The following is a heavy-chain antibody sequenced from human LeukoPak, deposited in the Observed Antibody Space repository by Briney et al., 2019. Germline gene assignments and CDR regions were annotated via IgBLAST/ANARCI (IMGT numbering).Heavy chain of an antibody. CDR3: ARDPIRYDSRYGMDV. V-gene: IGHV3-7*01. CDR1: GFSFSSYS. D-gene: IGHD3-22*01. CDR2: IKEDGSEK. Sequence: PGGSLRLSCAASGFSFSSYSIHWVRQAPGKGLEWVANIKEDGSEKYYVDSVEGRFTISRDNAKNSLYLQMNSLRAEDTAVYYCARDPIRYDSRYGMDVWGQGTTVTVSS. J-gene: IGHJ6*02.